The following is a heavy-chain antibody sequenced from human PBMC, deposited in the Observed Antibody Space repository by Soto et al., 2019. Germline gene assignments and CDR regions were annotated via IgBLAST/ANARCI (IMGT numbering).Heavy chain of an antibody. CDR1: GFTFSSYG. V-gene: IGHV3-30*03. Sequence: HPGGSLRLSCAASGFTFSSYGMHWVRQAPGKGLEWVAVISYDGSNKYYADSVKGRFTISRDNSKNTLYLQMNSLRAEDTAVYYCATNLHYYDSSGYYYPADPYGMDVWGQGTTVTVSS. J-gene: IGHJ6*02. CDR2: ISYDGSNK. CDR3: ATNLHYYDSSGYYYPADPYGMDV. D-gene: IGHD3-22*01.